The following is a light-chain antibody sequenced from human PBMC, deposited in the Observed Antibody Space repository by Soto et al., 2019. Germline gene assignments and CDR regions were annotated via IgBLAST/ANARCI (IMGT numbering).Light chain of an antibody. Sequence: EIVLTQSPGTLSLSPGERATLSCRASQSVIGSQLAWYQQKPGQAPSVLIHAASRRATGIPDRFSGSGPGKEFTLTIRRLEPEDFAVYYCQQYSSSPITFIGGAKVAIK. CDR1: QSVIGSQ. CDR2: AAS. V-gene: IGKV3-20*01. J-gene: IGKJ4*01. CDR3: QQYSSSPIT.